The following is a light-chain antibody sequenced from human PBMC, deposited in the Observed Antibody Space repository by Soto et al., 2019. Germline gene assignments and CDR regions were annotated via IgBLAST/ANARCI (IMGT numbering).Light chain of an antibody. Sequence: EIVLTQSPGTLSLSPGERATLSFRSSQSVSSSSLAWYQQKPGQAPRLLIYGASNRATGIPDRFSGSGSGTDFTLTISRLEPEDFATYYCQQSYSTSTWTFGQGTKVDIK. V-gene: IGKV3-20*01. CDR2: GAS. CDR3: QQSYSTSTWT. J-gene: IGKJ1*01. CDR1: QSVSSSS.